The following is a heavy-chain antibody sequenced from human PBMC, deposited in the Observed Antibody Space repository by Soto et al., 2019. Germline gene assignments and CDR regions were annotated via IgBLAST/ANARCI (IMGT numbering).Heavy chain of an antibody. V-gene: IGHV3-7*01. CDR3: SRSLNS. CDR2: INQDGGEK. CDR1: GFTFSTYW. Sequence: LRLSCAASGFTFSTYWMDWVRQTPGKGLEWVANINQDGGEKNYVDSVKGRFTIYRDNAKNSLYLQMSSLTAEDSALYYCSRSLNSWGQGTLVTVSS. J-gene: IGHJ4*02.